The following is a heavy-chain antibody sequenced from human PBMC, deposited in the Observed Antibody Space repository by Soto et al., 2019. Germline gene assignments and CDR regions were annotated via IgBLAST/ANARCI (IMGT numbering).Heavy chain of an antibody. CDR2: IIPIFGTA. CDR1: GGTFSSYA. V-gene: IGHV1-69*13. J-gene: IGHJ3*02. D-gene: IGHD3-22*01. Sequence: GASVKVSCKASGGTFSSYAISWVRQAPGQGLEWMGGIIPIFGTANYAQKFQGRVTITADESTSTAYMELSRLRSDDTAVYYCASTYYYDSSGYYSDAFDIWGQGTMVTVSS. CDR3: ASTYYYDSSGYYSDAFDI.